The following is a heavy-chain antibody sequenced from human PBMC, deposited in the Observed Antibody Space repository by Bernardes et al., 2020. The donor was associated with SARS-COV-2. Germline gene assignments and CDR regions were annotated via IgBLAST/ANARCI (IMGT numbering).Heavy chain of an antibody. CDR2: ISGSGGST. J-gene: IGHJ6*02. V-gene: IGHV3-23*01. Sequence: GGSLRLSCAASGFSFSSYAMSWVRQAPGKGLEWVSAISGSGGSTYYADSVKGRFTISRDNSKNTLDLQMNSLRAEDTAVYYCAKLGYSSSWGFGYYGMDVWGQGTTVTVSS. CDR1: GFSFSSYA. CDR3: AKLGYSSSWGFGYYGMDV. D-gene: IGHD6-13*01.